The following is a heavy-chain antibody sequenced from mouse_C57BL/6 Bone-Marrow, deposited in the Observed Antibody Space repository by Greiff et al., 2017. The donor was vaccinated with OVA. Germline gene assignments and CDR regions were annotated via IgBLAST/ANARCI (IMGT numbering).Heavy chain of an antibody. J-gene: IGHJ4*01. CDR1: GFTFSDYG. CDR3: ARKNPLGAMDY. Sequence: EVMLVESGGGLVKPGGSLKLSCAASGFTFSDYGMHWVRQAPEKGLEWVAYISSGSSTIYYADTVKGRFTISRDNAKNTLFLQMTSLRSEDTAMYYCARKNPLGAMDYWGQGTSVTVSS. D-gene: IGHD4-1*01. V-gene: IGHV5-17*01. CDR2: ISSGSSTI.